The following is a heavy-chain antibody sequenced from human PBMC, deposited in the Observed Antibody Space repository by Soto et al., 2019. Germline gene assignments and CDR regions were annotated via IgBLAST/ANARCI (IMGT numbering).Heavy chain of an antibody. CDR1: GGSISSSSYY. D-gene: IGHD3-3*01. CDR3: ASRTFSYDFWSGPAVYYYYGMDV. CDR2: IYYSGST. Sequence: SETLSLTCTVSGGSISSSSYYWGWIRQPPGKGLEWIGSIYYSGSTYYNPSLKSRVTISVDTSKNQFSLKLSSVTAADTAVYYCASRTFSYDFWSGPAVYYYYGMDVWGQGTTVTVSS. V-gene: IGHV4-39*01. J-gene: IGHJ6*02.